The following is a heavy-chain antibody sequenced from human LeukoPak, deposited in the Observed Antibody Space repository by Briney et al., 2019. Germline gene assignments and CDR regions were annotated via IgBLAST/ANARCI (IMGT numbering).Heavy chain of an antibody. J-gene: IGHJ3*02. Sequence: PGGSLRPSCEASGFTFSSYGMSWVRQAPGKGREWVANIKQDGSETYYLDSVEGRFTASRDNAESSLYLQMTSLRVEDTAVYYCAKFTPRGTSDAFDIWGQGTMVTVSS. D-gene: IGHD6-25*01. CDR3: AKFTPRGTSDAFDI. CDR2: IKQDGSET. CDR1: GFTFSSYG. V-gene: IGHV3-7*01.